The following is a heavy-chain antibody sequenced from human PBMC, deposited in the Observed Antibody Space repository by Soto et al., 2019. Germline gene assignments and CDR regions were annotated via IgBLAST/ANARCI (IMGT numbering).Heavy chain of an antibody. J-gene: IGHJ5*02. Sequence: QVPLVQSGAEVRKPGASVKVSCKASGYTFTNYGINWVRQAPGRGPEWMGWISSYNGNTNYAQNLQGRLTMSTDTSTNTAYMELRSLRSDDTAVYYCARDRPPYLEWMSQRGWFDPWGQGTLVTVSS. CDR2: ISSYNGNT. CDR1: GYTFTNYG. CDR3: ARDRPPYLEWMSQRGWFDP. D-gene: IGHD3-3*01. V-gene: IGHV1-18*04.